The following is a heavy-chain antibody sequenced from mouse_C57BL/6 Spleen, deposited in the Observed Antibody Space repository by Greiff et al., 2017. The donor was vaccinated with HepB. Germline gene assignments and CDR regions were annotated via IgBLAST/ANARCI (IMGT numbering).Heavy chain of an antibody. CDR1: GYTFTDYY. CDR2: INPYNGGT. Sequence: EVQLQQSGPVLVKPGASVKMSCKASGYTFTDYYMNWVKQSHGKSLEWIGVINPYNGGTSYNQKFKGKATLTVDKSSSTAYMELNSLTSEDSAVYYCARRAYYGSSHWYFDVWGTGTTVTVSS. D-gene: IGHD1-1*01. J-gene: IGHJ1*03. CDR3: ARRAYYGSSHWYFDV. V-gene: IGHV1-19*01.